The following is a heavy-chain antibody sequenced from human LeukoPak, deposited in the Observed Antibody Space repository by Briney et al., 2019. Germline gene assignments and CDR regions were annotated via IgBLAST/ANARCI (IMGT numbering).Heavy chain of an antibody. CDR1: GFTFSSYG. V-gene: IGHV3-30*18. Sequence: GGSLRLSCAASGFTFSSYGMHWVRQAPGKGLEWVAVISNDESKKYYADSVKGRFTISRDNSMNTLSLQVSSLRAEDTAVYYCAKDRYSYAFEYFESWGQGTLVTVSS. D-gene: IGHD3-16*01. CDR2: ISNDESKK. J-gene: IGHJ4*02. CDR3: AKDRYSYAFEYFES.